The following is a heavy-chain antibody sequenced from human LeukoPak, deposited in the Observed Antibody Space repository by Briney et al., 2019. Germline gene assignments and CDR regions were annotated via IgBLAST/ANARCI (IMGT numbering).Heavy chain of an antibody. J-gene: IGHJ4*02. D-gene: IGHD6-13*01. CDR2: ISAYNGDT. Sequence: ASVKVSCKASGYTFTSYYMHWVRQAPRQGLEWMGWISAYNGDTNYAQKFQGRFTMTTDTSTSTANMELRSLRSDDTAVYYCARDHSSSCQLLDYWGQGTLVTISS. CDR1: GYTFTSYY. CDR3: ARDHSSSCQLLDY. V-gene: IGHV1-18*04.